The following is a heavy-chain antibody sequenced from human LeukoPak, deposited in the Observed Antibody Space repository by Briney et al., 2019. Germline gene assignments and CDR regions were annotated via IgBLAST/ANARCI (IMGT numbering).Heavy chain of an antibody. CDR2: IKSKTDGGTT. D-gene: IGHD3-22*01. CDR3: TTAYYYDSSGDAFDI. CDR1: GFTFSKAW. V-gene: IGHV3-15*01. Sequence: GGSLRLSCAASGFTFSKAWMSWVRQAPGKGLEWVGRIKSKTDGGTTDYAAPVKGRFTISRDDSKNTLYLQMNSVKTEDTAVYYCTTAYYYDSSGDAFDIWGQGTMVTVPS. J-gene: IGHJ3*02.